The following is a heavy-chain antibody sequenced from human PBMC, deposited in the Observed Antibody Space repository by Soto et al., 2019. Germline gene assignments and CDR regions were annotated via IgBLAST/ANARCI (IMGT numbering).Heavy chain of an antibody. V-gene: IGHV3-21*05. CDR2: ISSSSSYI. CDR3: AKVGAPDY. Sequence: PGGSLRLSCAASGFTFSSYSMNWVRQAPGKGLEWVSYISSSSSYIYYADSVKGRFTISRDNAKNSLYLQMSSLRAEDTAVYYCAKVGAPDYWGQGTLVTVSS. D-gene: IGHD1-26*01. J-gene: IGHJ4*02. CDR1: GFTFSSYS.